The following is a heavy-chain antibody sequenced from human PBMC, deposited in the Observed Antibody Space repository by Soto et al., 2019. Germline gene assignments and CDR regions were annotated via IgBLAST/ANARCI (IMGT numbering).Heavy chain of an antibody. D-gene: IGHD1-1*01. CDR3: ARVGYFFYYGMDV. CDR1: GGSISRGDSY. J-gene: IGHJ6*02. Sequence: QVQLQESGPGLVKPSQTLSLTCTVSGGSISRGDSYWSWIRLPPGKGLEWIGYISNRGSTYCTPSLRSRVTLSADTSKNQFSLKVSSVTAADTAVYYCARVGYFFYYGMDVWGQGTTVTVSS. V-gene: IGHV4-30-4*01. CDR2: ISNRGST.